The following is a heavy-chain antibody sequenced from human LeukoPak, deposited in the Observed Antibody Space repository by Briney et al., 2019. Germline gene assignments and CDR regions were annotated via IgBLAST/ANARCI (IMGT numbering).Heavy chain of an antibody. CDR1: AFTFSSYG. CDR3: AKELLPYDSSGYYFDY. D-gene: IGHD3-22*01. J-gene: IGHJ4*02. Sequence: PGGSLRLSCAASAFTFSSYGMHWVRQAPGKGLEWVAVISYDGSNKYYADSVKGRFTISRDNSKNTLYLQMNSLRAEDTAVYYCAKELLPYDSSGYYFDYWGQGTLVTVSS. CDR2: ISYDGSNK. V-gene: IGHV3-30*18.